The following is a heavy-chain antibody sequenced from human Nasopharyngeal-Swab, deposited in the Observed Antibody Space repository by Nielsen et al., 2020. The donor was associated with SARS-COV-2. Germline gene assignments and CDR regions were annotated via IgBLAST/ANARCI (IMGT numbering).Heavy chain of an antibody. D-gene: IGHD6-19*01. J-gene: IGHJ4*02. V-gene: IGHV3-11*06. CDR1: GFTFSDYY. CDR3: AGYSSGWNFDY. CDR2: ISSSSSDT. Sequence: GGSLRLSCAASGFTFSDYYMSWIRQAPGKGLEWVSYISSSSSDTNYADSVKGRFIISRDNAKNSLYLQMNSLRAEDTAVYYCAGYSSGWNFDYWGQGILVTVSS.